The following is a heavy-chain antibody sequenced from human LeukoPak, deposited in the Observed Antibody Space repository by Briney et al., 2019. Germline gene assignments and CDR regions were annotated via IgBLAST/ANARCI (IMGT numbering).Heavy chain of an antibody. D-gene: IGHD1-26*01. CDR2: YWNGGST. J-gene: IGHJ3*02. CDR3: ARGPPVGARRHSAFDI. CDR1: GFTLDDYG. V-gene: IGHV3-20*04. Sequence: PGGSLRLSCAASGFTLDDYGMSWVRQVPGKGLEWVSAYWNGGSTGYADSVKGRFTISRDYAKNSLYMQMNSLRAEDTALYYCARGPPVGARRHSAFDIWGQGTMVTVSS.